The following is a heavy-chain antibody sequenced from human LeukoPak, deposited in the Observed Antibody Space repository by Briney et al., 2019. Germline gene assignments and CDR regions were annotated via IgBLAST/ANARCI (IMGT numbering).Heavy chain of an antibody. CDR1: GDTFSANA. V-gene: IGHV1-69*05. Sequence: SVKVSCKASGDTFSANAISWVRQAPGQGLEWMGGLIPIFGSAHYAQKLQGRVTITTDESTSTTYMALSSLTSDDTAVYYCARGGGPYESTGFFAGPFDYWGQGTLVTVSS. CDR3: ARGGGPYESTGFFAGPFDY. J-gene: IGHJ4*02. CDR2: LIPIFGSA. D-gene: IGHD6-19*01.